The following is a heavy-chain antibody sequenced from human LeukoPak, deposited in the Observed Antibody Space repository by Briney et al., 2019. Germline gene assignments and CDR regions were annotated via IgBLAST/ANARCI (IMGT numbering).Heavy chain of an antibody. J-gene: IGHJ4*02. CDR2: IFSSSTYI. CDR3: ARFRFGYYDSSAPR. V-gene: IGHV3-21*01. CDR1: GFAFNTSS. Sequence: GGSLRLSCAASGFAFNTSSMNWVRQAPGKGLEWVSFIFSSSTYIYYTDSVKGRFTISRDNAKNSLYLQMNSLRAEDTAVYYCARFRFGYYDSSAPRWGQGTLVTVSS. D-gene: IGHD3-22*01.